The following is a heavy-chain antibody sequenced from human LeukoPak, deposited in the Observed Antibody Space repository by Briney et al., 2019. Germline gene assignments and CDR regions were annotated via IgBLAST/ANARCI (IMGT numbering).Heavy chain of an antibody. J-gene: IGHJ6*03. Sequence: SETLSLTCTVSGGSISSSSYYWGWIRQPPGKGLEWIGSIYYSGSTYYNPSLKSRVTISVDTSKNQFSLKLSSVTAADTAVYYCARAGFWSGYYHDYYYYYMDVWGKGTTVTVSS. D-gene: IGHD3-3*01. CDR3: ARAGFWSGYYHDYYYYYMDV. V-gene: IGHV4-39*01. CDR1: GGSISSSSYY. CDR2: IYYSGST.